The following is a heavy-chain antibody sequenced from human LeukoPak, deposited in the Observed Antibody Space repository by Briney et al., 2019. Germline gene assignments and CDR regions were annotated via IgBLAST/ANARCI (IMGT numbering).Heavy chain of an antibody. J-gene: IGHJ4*02. Sequence: ASVKVSCKASGYTFTSYDINWVRQATGQGLEWMGWMNPNSGNTGYAQKFQGRVTITRNTSISTAYMELSSLRSEDTAVYYCAREYGSGYYFDYWGQGTLVTVSS. CDR2: MNPNSGNT. CDR1: GYTFTSYD. V-gene: IGHV1-8*03. D-gene: IGHD3-10*01. CDR3: AREYGSGYYFDY.